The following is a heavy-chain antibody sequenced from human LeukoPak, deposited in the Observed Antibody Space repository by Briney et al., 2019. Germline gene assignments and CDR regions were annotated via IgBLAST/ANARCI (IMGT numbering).Heavy chain of an antibody. J-gene: IGHJ4*02. CDR2: IYYGGETTT. Sequence: SETLSLTCSVSGDSVSNYYWGWIRQPPGKGLEWIGYIYYGGETTTAYNPSLKSRVTLSVDTSKNHFSLMLNSVTAADMAVYYCARGSHTFKTWGQGILVTVSS. CDR3: ARGSHTFKT. CDR1: GDSVSNYY. V-gene: IGHV4-59*02.